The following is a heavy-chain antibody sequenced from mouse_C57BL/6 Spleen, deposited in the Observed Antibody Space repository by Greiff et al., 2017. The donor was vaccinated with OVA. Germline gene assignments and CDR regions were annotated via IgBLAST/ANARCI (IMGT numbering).Heavy chain of an antibody. CDR3: ARSPFITTPSLYFDY. V-gene: IGHV14-2*01. Sequence: EVQLQQSGAELVKPGASVKLSCTASGFNIKDYYMHWVKQSTEQGLEWIGRIDPEDGETKYAPKFQGKATITADTSSNTAYLQLSSLTSEDTAVYYCARSPFITTPSLYFDYWGQGTTLTVSS. J-gene: IGHJ2*01. CDR2: IDPEDGET. D-gene: IGHD1-1*01. CDR1: GFNIKDYY.